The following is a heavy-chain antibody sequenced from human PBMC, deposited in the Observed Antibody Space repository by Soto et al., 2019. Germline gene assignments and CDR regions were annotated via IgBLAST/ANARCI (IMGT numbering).Heavy chain of an antibody. V-gene: IGHV4-31*03. Sequence: QVQLQESGPGLVKPSQTLSLTCTVSGGSISSGGYYWSWIRQHPGKGLEWIGYIYYSGSTYYNPSLKSRVXXSXDXXKNQFSLKLSAVTAADTAVYYCARMETVTTLHFDYWGQGTLVTVSS. J-gene: IGHJ4*02. CDR1: GGSISSGGYY. CDR3: ARMETVTTLHFDY. D-gene: IGHD4-17*01. CDR2: IYYSGST.